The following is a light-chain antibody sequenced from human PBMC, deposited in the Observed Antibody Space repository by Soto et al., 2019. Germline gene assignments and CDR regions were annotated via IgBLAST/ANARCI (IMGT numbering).Light chain of an antibody. Sequence: EIVWTQSPATLSLSPGERATFSCKASQSVGTSLAWFQQKPGQATRLLIYDASVRATGIPARFSGSGSGTDFTLTISRLQPEDIAMYYCQQSSNWPPWTFGRGTRVEI. CDR1: QSVGTS. CDR3: QQSSNWPPWT. J-gene: IGKJ1*01. V-gene: IGKV3-11*01. CDR2: DAS.